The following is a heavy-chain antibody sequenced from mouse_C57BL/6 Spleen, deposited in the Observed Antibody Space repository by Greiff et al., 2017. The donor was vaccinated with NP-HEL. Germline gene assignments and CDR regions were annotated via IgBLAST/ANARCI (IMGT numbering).Heavy chain of an antibody. Sequence: EVQLVESGGGLVQPGGSMKLSCVASGFTFSNYWMNWVRQSPEKGLEWVAQIRLKSDNYATHYAESVKGRFTISRDDSKSSVYLQMNNLRAEDTGIYYCRGITTVVPYYFDYWGQGTTLTVSS. CDR1: GFTFSNYW. J-gene: IGHJ2*01. V-gene: IGHV6-3*01. D-gene: IGHD1-1*01. CDR2: IRLKSDNYAT. CDR3: RGITTVVPYYFDY.